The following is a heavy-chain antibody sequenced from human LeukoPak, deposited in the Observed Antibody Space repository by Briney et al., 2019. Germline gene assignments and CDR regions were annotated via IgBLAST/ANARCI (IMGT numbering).Heavy chain of an antibody. D-gene: IGHD2-21*02. Sequence: GGSLRLSCAVSGLILSDHYIDWVRQAAGKGLEWVGRTRNKTKSYSTAYAASVEGKFTISRDDLENSVYLEMNSLKSEDTAVYYCVRVCDSDCQGAHAFDIWGQGTKVTVSS. V-gene: IGHV3-72*01. CDR2: TRNKTKSYST. CDR3: VRVCDSDCQGAHAFDI. J-gene: IGHJ3*02. CDR1: GLILSDHY.